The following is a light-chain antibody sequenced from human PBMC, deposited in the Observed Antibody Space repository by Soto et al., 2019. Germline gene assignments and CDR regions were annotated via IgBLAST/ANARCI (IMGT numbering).Light chain of an antibody. CDR1: QSISSAY. J-gene: IGKJ1*01. Sequence: EIVLTQSPGTLSLSPGERATLSCRASQSISSAYLAWYRQKPGQAPRLLIYAASSRATGITDRFSGSGSGTVFTLTISRLEPEDFAVYYCQQYYASSWTFGQGTRVEIK. CDR2: AAS. CDR3: QQYYASSWT. V-gene: IGKV3-20*01.